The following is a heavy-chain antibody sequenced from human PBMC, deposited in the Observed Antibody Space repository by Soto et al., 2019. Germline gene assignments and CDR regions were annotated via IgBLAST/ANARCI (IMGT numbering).Heavy chain of an antibody. Sequence: PGGSLRLSCAASGFTFSSYAMHWVRQAPGKGLEWVAVISYDGSNKYYADSVKGRFTISRDNSKNTLYLQMNSLRAEDTAVYYCARWGLYYDSSGRFDYWGQGTLVNVYS. J-gene: IGHJ4*02. CDR1: GFTFSSYA. V-gene: IGHV3-30-3*01. CDR3: ARWGLYYDSSGRFDY. CDR2: ISYDGSNK. D-gene: IGHD3-22*01.